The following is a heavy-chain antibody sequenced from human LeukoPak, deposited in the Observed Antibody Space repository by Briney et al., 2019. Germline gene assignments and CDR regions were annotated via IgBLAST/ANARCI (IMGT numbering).Heavy chain of an antibody. V-gene: IGHV4-59*01. CDR1: GGSISHFY. D-gene: IGHD2-2*01. Sequence: SETLSLTCIVSGGSISHFYWTWIRQPPGKGLEWIGYIYHSGSTTYNPSLKSRVTISVDTSKNQFSLKLSSVTAADTAVYYCARGAYCSYTSCYSNAFDIWGQGSLVTVSS. CDR3: ARGAYCSYTSCYSNAFDI. J-gene: IGHJ3*02. CDR2: IYHSGST.